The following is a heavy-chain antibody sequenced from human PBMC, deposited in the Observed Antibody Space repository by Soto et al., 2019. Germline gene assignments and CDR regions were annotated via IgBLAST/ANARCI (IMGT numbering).Heavy chain of an antibody. V-gene: IGHV4-30-4*01. J-gene: IGHJ5*02. CDR2: IYYTGST. Sequence: QVQLQESGPGMVKPSQTLSLTCTVSGGSISSGDYYWTWIRQPPGKGLEWIGYIYYTGSTSYNPSLRSRVTISVDRSKNQFSLKLSSVTAADTAVYYCARIAYDFWSGYRWLDPWGQGTLVTVSS. CDR1: GGSISSGDYY. CDR3: ARIAYDFWSGYRWLDP. D-gene: IGHD3-3*01.